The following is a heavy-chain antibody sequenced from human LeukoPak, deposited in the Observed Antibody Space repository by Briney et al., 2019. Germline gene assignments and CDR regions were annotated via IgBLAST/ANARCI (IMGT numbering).Heavy chain of an antibody. CDR3: ARGRGIVVATLRGHYFDH. J-gene: IGHJ4*02. CDR2: INRSGNT. CDR1: GGPLSGYF. D-gene: IGHD2-21*02. V-gene: IGHV4-34*01. Sequence: SETLSLTCAVSGGPLSGYFWNWIRQSPGKGLECIGEINRSGNTTYNPSLKSRVTISVDTSKNQFSLKLSSVTAADTAVYYCARGRGIVVATLRGHYFDHWGQGTPVTISS.